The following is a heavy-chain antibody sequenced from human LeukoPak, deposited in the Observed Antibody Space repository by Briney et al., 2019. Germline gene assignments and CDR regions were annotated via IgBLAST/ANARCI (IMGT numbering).Heavy chain of an antibody. CDR1: GGSISSYY. CDR2: IYYSGST. D-gene: IGHD3-3*01. J-gene: IGHJ6*02. Sequence: PSETLSLTCTVSGGSISSYYWSWIRQPPGKGLEWIGYIYYSGSTNYNPSLKSRVTISVDTSKNQFSLKLSSVTAADTAVYYCARGERRPDFWSWHYYYGMDVWGQGTTVTVSS. V-gene: IGHV4-59*12. CDR3: ARGERRPDFWSWHYYYGMDV.